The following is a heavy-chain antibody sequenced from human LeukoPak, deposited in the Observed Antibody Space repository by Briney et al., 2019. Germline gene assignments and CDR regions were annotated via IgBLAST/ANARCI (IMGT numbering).Heavy chain of an antibody. D-gene: IGHD3-22*01. CDR3: ARDARANYYVSFFAHQTLFDY. J-gene: IGHJ4*02. V-gene: IGHV4-4*07. CDR1: GGSISSYY. CDR2: IYTSGST. Sequence: SETLSLTCTVSGGSISSYYWSWIRQPAGKGLEWIGRIYTSGSTNYNPSLKSRVTMSVDTSKNQFSLKLSSVTAADTAVYYCARDARANYYVSFFAHQTLFDYWGQGTLVTVSS.